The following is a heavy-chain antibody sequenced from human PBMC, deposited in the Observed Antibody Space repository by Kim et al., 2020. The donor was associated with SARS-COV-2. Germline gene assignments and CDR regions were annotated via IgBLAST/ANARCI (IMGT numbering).Heavy chain of an antibody. Sequence: GGSLRLSCAASGFTFDDYAMHWVRQAPGKGLEWVSRISWDGGSTYYADSVKGRFTISRDNSKNALYLQMNSLRAEDTAVYYCAKGKYDYGGSNSFGM. CDR1: GFTFDDYA. V-gene: IGHV3-43D*03. D-gene: IGHD4-17*01. CDR2: ISWDGGST. CDR3: AKGKYDYGGSNSFGM. J-gene: IGHJ6*01.